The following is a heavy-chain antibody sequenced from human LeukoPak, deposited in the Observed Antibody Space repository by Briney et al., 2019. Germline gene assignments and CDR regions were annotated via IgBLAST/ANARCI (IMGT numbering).Heavy chain of an antibody. V-gene: IGHV1-18*01. CDR1: GYTFTSYG. CDR2: ISAYNGNT. D-gene: IGHD5-24*01. Sequence: ASVKVSCKASGYTFTSYGISWVRQAPGQGLEWMGWISAYNGNTNYAQKLQGRVTMTTDTSTSTAYMELRSLRSDDTAVYYCARVPGRDGYNAGLDYWGQGTLVTVSS. J-gene: IGHJ4*02. CDR3: ARVPGRDGYNAGLDY.